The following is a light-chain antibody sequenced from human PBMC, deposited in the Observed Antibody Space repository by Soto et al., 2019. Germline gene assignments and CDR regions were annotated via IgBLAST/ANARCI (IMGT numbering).Light chain of an antibody. CDR2: GNK. J-gene: IGLJ1*01. V-gene: IGLV1-40*01. CDR1: SSNIGAGYD. CDR3: QSYDTGLSGSRV. Sequence: QSVLTQPPSVSGAPGQTVTISCTGSSSNIGAGYDVHWYQQLPGTAPKLLIYGNKNRPPGVPDGFSGSRSDTSASLAITGLQADDEADYYCQSYDTGLSGSRVFGSGTKVTVL.